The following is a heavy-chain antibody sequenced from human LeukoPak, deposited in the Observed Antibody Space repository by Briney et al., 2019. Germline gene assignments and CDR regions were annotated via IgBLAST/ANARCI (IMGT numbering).Heavy chain of an antibody. CDR1: GGTFSSYA. V-gene: IGHV1-69*13. D-gene: IGHD3-10*01. J-gene: IGHJ4*02. CDR3: ARGTMVRGVLKGPLDY. Sequence: SVKVSCKASGGTFSSYAIGWVRQAPGQGLEWMGGIIPIFGTANCAQKFQGRVTITADESTSTAYMELSSLRSEDTAVYYCARGTMVRGVLKGPLDYWGQGTLVTVSS. CDR2: IIPIFGTA.